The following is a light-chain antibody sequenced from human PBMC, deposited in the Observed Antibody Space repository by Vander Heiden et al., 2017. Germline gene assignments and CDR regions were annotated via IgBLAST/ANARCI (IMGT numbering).Light chain of an antibody. CDR3: AAWDGRLSGGV. CDR2: RNN. CDR1: SSNPGRHY. V-gene: IGLV1-47*01. Sequence: QSVLTQPPSASGPPAQRVTIPRPGRSSNPGRHYAYCYQQLPGTAPKLLIYRNNQRPSGVPDRFSGSKSGTAASLAISGLRSEDEADYYCAAWDGRLSGGVFGGGTKLTVL. J-gene: IGLJ3*02.